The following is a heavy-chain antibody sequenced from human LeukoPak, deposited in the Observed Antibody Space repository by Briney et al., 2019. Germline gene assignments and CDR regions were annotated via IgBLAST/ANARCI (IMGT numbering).Heavy chain of an antibody. D-gene: IGHD6-6*01. V-gene: IGHV3-48*01. J-gene: IGHJ4*02. CDR2: ISSSSSTI. Sequence: PGGSLRLSCAASGFPFNNFGMNWVRQAPGKGLEWVSYISSSSSTISYADSVKGRFTISRDNAKNSLFLQFNSLRAEDTAVYYCARGGAARPDYWGQGTLVTVSS. CDR1: GFPFNNFG. CDR3: ARGGAARPDY.